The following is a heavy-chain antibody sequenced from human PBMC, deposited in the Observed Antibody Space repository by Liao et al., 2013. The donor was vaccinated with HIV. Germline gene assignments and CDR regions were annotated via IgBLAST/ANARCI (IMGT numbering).Heavy chain of an antibody. CDR2: SIPVGAP. J-gene: IGHJ4*02. CDR1: GGSISSGSYY. CDR3: ARDRQQLIPGYYFDF. Sequence: QVQLQESGPGLVKPSQTLSLTCTVSGGSISSGSYYWSWIRQPAGKDWSGLGVSIPVGAPNYNPSLRSRVTISVDTSKNQFSLKLSSVTAADTAVYYCARDRQQLIPGYYFDFWARNPRSPSPQ. V-gene: IGHV4-61*02. D-gene: IGHD6-13*01.